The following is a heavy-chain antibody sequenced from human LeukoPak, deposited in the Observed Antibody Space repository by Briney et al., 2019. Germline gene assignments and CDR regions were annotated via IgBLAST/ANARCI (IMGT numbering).Heavy chain of an antibody. J-gene: IGHJ6*03. Sequence: GGSLRLSCAASGFTFSSYSMNWVRQAPGKGLEWVSYISSSSSTIYYADSVKGRFTISRDNAKNSLYLQMNSLRAEDTAVYYCARVVSGVAPLYYYYYMDVWGKGTTVTVSS. V-gene: IGHV3-48*01. D-gene: IGHD2-15*01. CDR1: GFTFSSYS. CDR3: ARVVSGVAPLYYYYYMDV. CDR2: ISSSSSTI.